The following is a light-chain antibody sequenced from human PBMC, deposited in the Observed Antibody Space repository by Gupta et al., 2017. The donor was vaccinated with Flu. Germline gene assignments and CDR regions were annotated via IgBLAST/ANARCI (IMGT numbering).Light chain of an antibody. J-gene: IGKJ1*01. CDR2: AAS. CDR1: QNIRKY. Sequence: DIQMTQSPSSLSASVGERVTITCRASQNIRKYLNWYQQKPGKAPKLLIDAASTLHSGVPSRFSGSGSGTDFTLIISMLQPDDFATYYCQQSDSTPQTFGQGTKVEVK. V-gene: IGKV1-39*01. CDR3: QQSDSTPQT.